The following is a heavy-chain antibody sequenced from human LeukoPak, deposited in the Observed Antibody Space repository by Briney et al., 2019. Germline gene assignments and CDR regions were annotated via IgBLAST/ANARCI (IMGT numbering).Heavy chain of an antibody. J-gene: IGHJ4*02. V-gene: IGHV3-30*18. CDR3: AKLFGGDY. Sequence: GGSLRLSCAASGFTFSSYGMHWVRQAPGKGLEWVAVISYDGSNKYYADSVKGRFTISRDNSKNTLYLQMNSLRAEDTAVYYCAKLFGGDYWGQGTLVTVSS. D-gene: IGHD3-10*02. CDR2: ISYDGSNK. CDR1: GFTFSSYG.